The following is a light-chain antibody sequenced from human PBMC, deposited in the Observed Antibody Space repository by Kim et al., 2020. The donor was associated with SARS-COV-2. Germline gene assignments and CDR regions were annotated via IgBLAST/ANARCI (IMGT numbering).Light chain of an antibody. Sequence: ASTGDRVTITCRASQGISSYLAWYQQKPGKAPKRLIYAASTLQSGVPSRFSGSGSGTEFTLTINCLQSEDFATYYCQQYYSYPFTFGPGTKVDIK. CDR3: QQYYSYPFT. CDR1: QGISSY. V-gene: IGKV1-8*01. J-gene: IGKJ3*01. CDR2: AAS.